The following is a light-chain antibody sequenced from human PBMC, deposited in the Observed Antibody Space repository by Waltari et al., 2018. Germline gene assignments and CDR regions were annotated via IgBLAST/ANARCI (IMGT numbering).Light chain of an antibody. CDR1: QGISHY. CDR2: AAS. J-gene: IGKJ1*01. V-gene: IGKV1-9*01. CDR3: QQLNSYQWT. Sequence: IQLTQSPSSLSAPVGDRVTITGRASQGISHYLAWCQQKPGKAPKLLIYAASTLQSGVPSRFSGSGSGTDFTLTISSLQPEDFATYYCQQLNSYQWTFGQGTKVEIK.